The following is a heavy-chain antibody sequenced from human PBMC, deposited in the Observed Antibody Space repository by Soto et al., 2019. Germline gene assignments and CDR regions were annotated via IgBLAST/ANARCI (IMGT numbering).Heavy chain of an antibody. V-gene: IGHV4-39*01. J-gene: IGHJ4*02. CDR2: IYYSGST. Sequence: SETLSLTCTVSGGSISSSSYYWGWIRQPPGKGLEWIGSIYYSGSTYYNPSLKSRVTISVDTSKNQFSLKLSSVTAADTAVYYCARLKVVAATGYFDYWGQGTLVTVSS. CDR3: ARLKVVAATGYFDY. CDR1: GGSISSSSYY. D-gene: IGHD2-15*01.